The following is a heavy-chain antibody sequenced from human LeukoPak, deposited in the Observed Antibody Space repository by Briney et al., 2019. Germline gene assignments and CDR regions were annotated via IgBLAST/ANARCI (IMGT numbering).Heavy chain of an antibody. CDR3: AETNTQDWFDP. Sequence: PSETLSLTCSVFGGSISSSSYYWGWIRQSPGKGPEWIASIYHDGNTFYNPSLKSRVAISVDTAKSQVSLRLRSVTAADTAVYYCAETNTQDWFDPWGQGTLVTVSS. V-gene: IGHV4-39*07. D-gene: IGHD1-7*01. CDR2: IYHDGNT. CDR1: GGSISSSSYY. J-gene: IGHJ5*02.